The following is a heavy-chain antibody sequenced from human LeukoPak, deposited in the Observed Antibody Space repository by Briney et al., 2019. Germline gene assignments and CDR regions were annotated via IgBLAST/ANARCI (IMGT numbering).Heavy chain of an antibody. D-gene: IGHD3-9*01. CDR3: ATASPYYDILTGYSNYFDY. CDR1: GGSISSSSYY. J-gene: IGHJ4*02. CDR2: IYYSGST. V-gene: IGHV4-39*01. Sequence: SETLSLTCTVSGGSISSSSYYWGWIRQPPGKGLEWIGSIYYSGSTYYNPSLKSRVTISVDTSKNQFSLKLSSVTAADTAVYYCATASPYYDILTGYSNYFDYWGPGTLVTVSS.